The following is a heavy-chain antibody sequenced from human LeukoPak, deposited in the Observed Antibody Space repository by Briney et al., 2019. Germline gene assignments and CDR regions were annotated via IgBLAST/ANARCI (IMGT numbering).Heavy chain of an antibody. V-gene: IGHV4-59*01. CDR3: ARGDNYYDSSGYYY. D-gene: IGHD3-22*01. J-gene: IGHJ4*02. CDR1: GGSISSYY. CDR2: IYYSGST. Sequence: PSETLCLTCTVSGGSISSYYWSWIRQPPGKGLEWIGYIYYSGSTNYNPSLKSRVTISVDTSKNQFSLKLSSVTAADTAVYYCARGDNYYDSSGYYYWGQGTLVTVSS.